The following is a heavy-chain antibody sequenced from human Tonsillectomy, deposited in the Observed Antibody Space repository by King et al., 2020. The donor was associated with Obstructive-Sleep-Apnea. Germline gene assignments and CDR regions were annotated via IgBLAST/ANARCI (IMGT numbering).Heavy chain of an antibody. CDR3: ARDRGRAVAADDWYFDL. Sequence: LQLQESGPGLVKPSETLSLTCTVSGGSFSSSSYYWGWIRQPPGKGLEWIGSIYYSGNTYDNPSLKSRVTMSVDTSKNQFSLKLSSVTAADTAVYYCARDRGRAVAADDWYFDLWGSGTLVTVSS. J-gene: IGHJ2*01. D-gene: IGHD6-19*01. V-gene: IGHV4-39*07. CDR1: GGSFSSSSYY. CDR2: IYYSGNT.